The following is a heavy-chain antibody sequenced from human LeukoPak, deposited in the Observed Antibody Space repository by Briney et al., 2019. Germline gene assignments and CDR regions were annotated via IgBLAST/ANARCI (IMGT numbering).Heavy chain of an antibody. CDR2: IYYSGST. CDR1: GGSISSYY. D-gene: IGHD3-3*01. J-gene: IGHJ3*02. V-gene: IGHV4-59*12. CDR3: ARGDFWSPFDAFDI. Sequence: PSETLSLTCTVSGGSISSYYWSWIRQPPGKGLEWIGYIYYSGSTNYNPSLKSRVTISVDTSKNQFSLKLSSVTAADTAVYYCARGDFWSPFDAFDIWGQGTMVTVSS.